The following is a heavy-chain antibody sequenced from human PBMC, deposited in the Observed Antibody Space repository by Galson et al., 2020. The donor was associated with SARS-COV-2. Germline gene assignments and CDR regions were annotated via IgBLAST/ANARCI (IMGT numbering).Heavy chain of an antibody. CDR1: GYSFTSYW. J-gene: IGHJ6*03. CDR2: IYTGDSDT. CDR3: ARHRGYYYYYMDV. V-gene: IGHV5-51*01. Sequence: KIGESLKISCKGSGYSFTSYWNGWVRQMTGKGLEWMGIIYTGDSDTRYSTSFQGQVTISADKSISTAYLQWSSLKASDTAMYYCARHRGYYYYYMDVWGKGTTVTVSS.